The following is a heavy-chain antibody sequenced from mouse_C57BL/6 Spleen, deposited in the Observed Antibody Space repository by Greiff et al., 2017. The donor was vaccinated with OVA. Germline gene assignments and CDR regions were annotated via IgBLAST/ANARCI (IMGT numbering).Heavy chain of an antibody. Sequence: VKLQQPGAELVKPGASVKLSCKASGYTFTSYWMHWVKQRPGQGLEWIGMIHPNSGSTNYNEKFKSKATLTVDKSSSTAYMQLSSLTSEDSAVYYCARPSITTVVAPGYFDYWGQGTTLTVSS. CDR3: ARPSITTVVAPGYFDY. J-gene: IGHJ2*01. V-gene: IGHV1-64*01. D-gene: IGHD1-1*01. CDR1: GYTFTSYW. CDR2: IHPNSGST.